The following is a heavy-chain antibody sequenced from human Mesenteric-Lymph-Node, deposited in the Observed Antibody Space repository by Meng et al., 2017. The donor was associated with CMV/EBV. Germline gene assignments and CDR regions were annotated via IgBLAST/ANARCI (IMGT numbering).Heavy chain of an antibody. D-gene: IGHD4-17*01. Sequence: GESLKISCAASGFTFSSYAMSWVRQAPGKGLEWVSAISGSGGSTYYADSVKGRFTISRDNSKNTLYLQMNSLRAEDTAVYYCAKSRGVTTGGSDYWGQGTLVTV. CDR2: ISGSGGST. J-gene: IGHJ4*02. CDR3: AKSRGVTTGGSDY. V-gene: IGHV3-23*01. CDR1: GFTFSSYA.